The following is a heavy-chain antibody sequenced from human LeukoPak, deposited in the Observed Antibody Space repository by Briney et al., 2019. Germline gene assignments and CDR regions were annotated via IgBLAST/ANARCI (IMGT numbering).Heavy chain of an antibody. V-gene: IGHV3-48*04. CDR2: ISSSGSTI. CDR3: APLSGSYFGDDAFDI. D-gene: IGHD1-26*01. J-gene: IGHJ3*02. Sequence: GGSLRLSCAVSGFTFSSYWMHWVRQAPGKGLEWVSYISSSGSTIYYADSVKGRFTISRDNAKNSLYLQMNSLRAEDTAVYYCAPLSGSYFGDDAFDIWGQGTMVTVSS. CDR1: GFTFSSYW.